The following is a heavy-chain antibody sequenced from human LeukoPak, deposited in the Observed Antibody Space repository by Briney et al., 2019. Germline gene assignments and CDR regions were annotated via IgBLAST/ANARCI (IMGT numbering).Heavy chain of an antibody. D-gene: IGHD3-22*01. V-gene: IGHV3-23*01. CDR2: ISGSGGST. Sequence: GGSLRLSCAASGFTFSSYAMSWVRQAPGKGLEWVSAISGSGGSTYYADSVKGRFTISRDNSKNTLYLQMNSLRAEDTAVYYCAKGYYYDSSGYSTLTSDAFDIWGQGTMVTVSS. CDR1: GFTFSSYA. J-gene: IGHJ3*02. CDR3: AKGYYYDSSGYSTLTSDAFDI.